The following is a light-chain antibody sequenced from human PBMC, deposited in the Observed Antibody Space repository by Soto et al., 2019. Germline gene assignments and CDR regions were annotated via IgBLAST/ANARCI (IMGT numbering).Light chain of an antibody. CDR3: SSYTSNRTLG. V-gene: IGLV2-14*01. Sequence: QSALTQPASVSGSPGQSITISCTGTSSDVGGYNYVSWYQQHPGKAPKLMIYEVSDRPSGVSNRFSGSKSGNTASLTISGLQAEDEADYYCSSYTSNRTLGFGGGTKLTVL. CDR2: EVS. J-gene: IGLJ2*01. CDR1: SSDVGGYNY.